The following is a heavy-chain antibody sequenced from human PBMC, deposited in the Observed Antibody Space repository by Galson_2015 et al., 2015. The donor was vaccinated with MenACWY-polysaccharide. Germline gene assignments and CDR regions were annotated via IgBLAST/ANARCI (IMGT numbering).Heavy chain of an antibody. J-gene: IGHJ4*02. CDR2: IYSDGSDT. CDR1: GFTFSSYW. Sequence: SLRLSCAASGFTFSSYWMHWVRHAPGKGLVWVSHIYSDGSDTTYADSVKGRFTVSRDNAKNTLYLQMNSLRAEDTAVYYCARDLYPTTYYSDSSPLSDYWGQGTLVTVSS. V-gene: IGHV3-74*01. D-gene: IGHD3-22*01. CDR3: ARDLYPTTYYSDSSPLSDY.